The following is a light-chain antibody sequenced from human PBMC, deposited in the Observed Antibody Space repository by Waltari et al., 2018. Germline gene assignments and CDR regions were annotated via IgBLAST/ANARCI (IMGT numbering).Light chain of an antibody. CDR2: GTP. Sequence: QSVLTQPPSMSGAPGQKVTIPCTGGSSNFGAGYDVHWYQQFPGTAPKLLIFGTPNRPSVVPGRFSGSRSGTSASLAIAGLQSEDEAVYYCQSFDSSLSASVFGGGTKLTVL. CDR3: QSFDSSLSASV. CDR1: SSNFGAGYD. V-gene: IGLV1-40*01. J-gene: IGLJ3*02.